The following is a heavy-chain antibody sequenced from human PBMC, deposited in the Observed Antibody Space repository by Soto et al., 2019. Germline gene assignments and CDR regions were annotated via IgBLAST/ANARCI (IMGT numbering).Heavy chain of an antibody. CDR3: ARDLYNKGRMDA. CDR1: GFTFSSYN. D-gene: IGHD1-20*01. J-gene: IGHJ6*02. V-gene: IGHV3-21*01. CDR2: ISSSSSYI. Sequence: EVQLVESGGGLVKPGGSLRLSCAASGFTFSSYNIHWVRQAPGKGLEWVSSISSSSSYISYADSVKGRFTISRDNAKNSMFLQMNSLRAEDTAVDYGARDLYNKGRMDAWAHGTTVTVSS.